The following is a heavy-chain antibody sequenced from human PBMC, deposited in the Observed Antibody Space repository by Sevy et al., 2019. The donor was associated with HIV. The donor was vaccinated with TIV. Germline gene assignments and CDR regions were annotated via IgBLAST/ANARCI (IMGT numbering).Heavy chain of an antibody. D-gene: IGHD3-22*01. CDR2: ISGSGGST. V-gene: IGHV3-23*01. Sequence: GGSLRLSCAASGFTFSSYAMSWVRQAPGKGLEWVSAISGSGGSTYYADSVKGRFTISRDNSKNTLYLQMNSLRAEDTAVYYCAKVAWDSSGYYNGYFDYWGQGTLVTVSS. CDR3: AKVAWDSSGYYNGYFDY. J-gene: IGHJ4*02. CDR1: GFTFSSYA.